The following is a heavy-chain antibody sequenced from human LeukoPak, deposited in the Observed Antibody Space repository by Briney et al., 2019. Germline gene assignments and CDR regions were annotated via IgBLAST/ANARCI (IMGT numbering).Heavy chain of an antibody. J-gene: IGHJ6*02. V-gene: IGHV1-8*01. CDR1: GYTFTSYD. D-gene: IGHD6-13*01. CDR3: ARFGIAAAVAYYYYGMDV. Sequence: ASVKVSCKASGYTFTSYDINWMRQATGQGLEWMGWMNPNSGNTGYAQKFQGRVTMTRNTSISTAYMELSSLRSEDTAVYYCARFGIAAAVAYYYYGMDVWGQGTTVTVSS. CDR2: MNPNSGNT.